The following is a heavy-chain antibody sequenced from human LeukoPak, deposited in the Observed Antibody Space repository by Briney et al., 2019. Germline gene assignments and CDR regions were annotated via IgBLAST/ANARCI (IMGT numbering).Heavy chain of an antibody. D-gene: IGHD6-13*01. J-gene: IGHJ4*02. V-gene: IGHV1-18*01. CDR2: ISAYNGNT. CDR3: ARDRYSSSWYEIDY. Sequence: ASVKVSCKASGYTFTSYGISWVRQAPGQGLEWMGWISAYNGNTDYAQKLQGRVTMTTDTSTSTAYMELRSLRSDDTAVYYCARDRYSSSWYEIDYWGQGTLVTVSS. CDR1: GYTFTSYG.